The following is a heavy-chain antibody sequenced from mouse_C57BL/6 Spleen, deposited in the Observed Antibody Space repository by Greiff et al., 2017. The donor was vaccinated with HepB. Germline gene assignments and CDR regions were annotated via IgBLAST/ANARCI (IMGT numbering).Heavy chain of an antibody. V-gene: IGHV1-59*01. Sequence: QVQLQQPGAELVRPGTSVKLSCKASGYTFTSYWMHWVKQRPGQGLEWIGVIDPSDSYTNYNQKFKGKATLTVDTSSSTADLKLSSLTSEDSAVYYCARTTAQATVAYWGQGTLVTVSA. CDR1: GYTFTSYW. CDR3: ARTTAQATVAY. D-gene: IGHD3-2*02. CDR2: IDPSDSYT. J-gene: IGHJ3*01.